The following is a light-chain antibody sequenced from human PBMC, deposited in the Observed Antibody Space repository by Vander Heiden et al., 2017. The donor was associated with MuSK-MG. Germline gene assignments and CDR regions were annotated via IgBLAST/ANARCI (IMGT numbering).Light chain of an antibody. Sequence: DIQMTQSPSSLSASVGDRVTITCRASQSISSYLNWYQQKPGKAPKLLIYAASSLQSGVPSRLSGSGSGTDFTLTISSLQPEDFATYYCQQSYSTPPDTFGQGTKLEIK. CDR2: AAS. V-gene: IGKV1-39*01. CDR1: QSISSY. CDR3: QQSYSTPPDT. J-gene: IGKJ2*01.